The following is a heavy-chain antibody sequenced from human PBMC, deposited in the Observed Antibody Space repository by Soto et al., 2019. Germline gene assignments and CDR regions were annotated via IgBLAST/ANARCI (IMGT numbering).Heavy chain of an antibody. J-gene: IGHJ4*02. CDR2: ITVSSSNYAT. CDR1: GFTFSSYG. CDR3: ALEGSGLDF. V-gene: IGHV3-73*01. Sequence: EQLVESGGGVAQPGTSLRLSCVASGFTFSSYGMHWVRQAPGKGLEWVGRITVSSSNYATSYASALKGRFTISRDDSGNTASLHMSGLSGEDTAIYYCALEGSGLDFWGQGPLVIVSS. D-gene: IGHD3-10*01.